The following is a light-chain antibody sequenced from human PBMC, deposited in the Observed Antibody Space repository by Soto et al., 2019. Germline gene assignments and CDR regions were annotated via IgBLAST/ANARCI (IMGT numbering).Light chain of an antibody. V-gene: IGKV1-12*01. Sequence: DIQMTQSPSSVSASVGDRVTIPCRASEDINSRLAWYQQKPGNAPKLLIYAAFILQSGVPSRFSGSGSGTEFTLTISSLQPEDFATYYCQQRNSYPITFGQGTRLEIK. CDR2: AAF. J-gene: IGKJ5*01. CDR1: EDINSR. CDR3: QQRNSYPIT.